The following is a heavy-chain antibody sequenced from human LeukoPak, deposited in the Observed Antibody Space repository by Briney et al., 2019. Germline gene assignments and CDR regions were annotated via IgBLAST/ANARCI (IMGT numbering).Heavy chain of an antibody. Sequence: SETLSLTCTASGVSISSYYWSWIRQPPGKGLEWIGYIYYSGSTNYNPSLKSRVTISVDTSKNQFSLKLSSVTAADTAVYYCARLIDDAFDIWGQGTMVTVSS. CDR1: GVSISSYY. CDR3: ARLIDDAFDI. CDR2: IYYSGST. D-gene: IGHD3-22*01. J-gene: IGHJ3*02. V-gene: IGHV4-59*01.